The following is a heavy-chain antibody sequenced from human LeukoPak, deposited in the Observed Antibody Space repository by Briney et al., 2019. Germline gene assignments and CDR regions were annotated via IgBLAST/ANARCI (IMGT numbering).Heavy chain of an antibody. Sequence: GASVKVSCKASGYTFTSYAMNWVRQAPGQGLEWMGWINTNTGNPTYAQGFTGRFVFSLDTSVSTAYLQISSLKAEDTAVYYCARVVRGSSAYRYCFDYWGQGTLVTVSS. CDR2: INTNTGNP. J-gene: IGHJ4*02. CDR3: ARVVRGSSAYRYCFDY. CDR1: GYTFTSYA. D-gene: IGHD3-22*01. V-gene: IGHV7-4-1*02.